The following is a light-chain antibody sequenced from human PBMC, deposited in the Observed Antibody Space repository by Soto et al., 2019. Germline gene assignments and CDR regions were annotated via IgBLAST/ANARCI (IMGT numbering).Light chain of an antibody. V-gene: IGKV1-27*01. CDR2: GVS. CDR1: QGVANY. CDR3: QHDRRAQMT. Sequence: DIQMTQSPSSLSASVGDRVTITCRASQGVANYLGWYQQKPGKVPKALIYGVSTLQSGVPSRFSGSGSDTDFTLTISSLQPEDAATYYCQHDRRAQMTFGQGTKWIS. J-gene: IGKJ1*01.